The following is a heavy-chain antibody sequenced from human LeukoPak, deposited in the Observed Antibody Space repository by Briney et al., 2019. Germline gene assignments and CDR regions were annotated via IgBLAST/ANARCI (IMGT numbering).Heavy chain of an antibody. J-gene: IGHJ6*02. CDR1: GGSFSGYY. CDR3: ARGSHYYYYGMDV. CDR2: INHSGST. V-gene: IGHV4-34*01. Sequence: SETPSLTCAVYGGSFSGYYWSWIRQPPGKGLERIGEINHSGSTNYNPSLKSRVTISVDTSKNQFSLKLSSVTAADTAVYYCARGSHYYYYGMDVWGQGTTVTVSS.